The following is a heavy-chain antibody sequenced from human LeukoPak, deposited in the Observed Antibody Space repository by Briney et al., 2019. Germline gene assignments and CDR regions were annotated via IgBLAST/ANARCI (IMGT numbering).Heavy chain of an antibody. CDR2: ISSSSIYI. CDR1: GFTFSSYG. CDR3: AREERDGYNYYWYFDL. J-gene: IGHJ2*01. V-gene: IGHV3-21*01. D-gene: IGHD5-24*01. Sequence: PGGSLRLSCAASGFTFSSYGMHWVRQAPGKGLEWVSSISSSSIYIYYADSVKGRFTISRDNAKNSLYLQISSLRAEDTAMYYCAREERDGYNYYWYFDLWGRGTLVTVSS.